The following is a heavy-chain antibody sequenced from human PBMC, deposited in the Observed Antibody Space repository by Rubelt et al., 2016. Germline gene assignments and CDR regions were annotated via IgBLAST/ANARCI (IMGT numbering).Heavy chain of an antibody. J-gene: IGHJ6*02. V-gene: IGHV3-48*01. CDR3: AREDPYQAPTKEDRIDV. CDR2: ISSTSGTL. D-gene: IGHD1/OR15-1a*01. CDR1: GFSFRSYS. Sequence: EVRLVESGGGLVQPGGSLRLSCAASGFSFRSYSMNWVRQAPGKGLEWIAYISSTSGTLSYAASVKGRFTVARDNAINSMYLQMRSLRAEDTAIYYCAREDPYQAPTKEDRIDVWGPGTTVTVSS.